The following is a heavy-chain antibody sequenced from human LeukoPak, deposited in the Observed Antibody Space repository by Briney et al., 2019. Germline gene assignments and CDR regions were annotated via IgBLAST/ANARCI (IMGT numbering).Heavy chain of an antibody. Sequence: SVKVSCXASGGTFSSYAISWVRLAPGQGLEWMGRIIPIFGTANYAQKFQGRVTITTDESTSTAYMELSSLRSEDTAVYYCARDTLTVVAVTYFDYWGQGTLVTVSS. V-gene: IGHV1-69*05. CDR1: GGTFSSYA. CDR2: IIPIFGTA. D-gene: IGHD2-15*01. CDR3: ARDTLTVVAVTYFDY. J-gene: IGHJ4*02.